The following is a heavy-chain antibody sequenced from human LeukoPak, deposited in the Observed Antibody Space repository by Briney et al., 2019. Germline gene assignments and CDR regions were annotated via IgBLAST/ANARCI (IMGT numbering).Heavy chain of an antibody. CDR2: INHSGST. CDR3: ARGGLVRGSYDY. CDR1: GGSFSGYY. J-gene: IGHJ4*02. Sequence: PSETLSLTCAVYGGSFSGYYWSWIRQPPGKGLERIGEINHSGSTNYNPSLKSRVTISVDTSKNQFSLKLSSVTAADTAVYYCARGGLVRGSYDYWGQGTLVTVSS. V-gene: IGHV4-34*01. D-gene: IGHD3-10*01.